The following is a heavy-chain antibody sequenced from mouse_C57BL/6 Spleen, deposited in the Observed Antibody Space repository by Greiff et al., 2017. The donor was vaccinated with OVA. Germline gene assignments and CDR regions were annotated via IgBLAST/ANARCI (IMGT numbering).Heavy chain of an antibody. CDR1: GYSITSGYD. V-gene: IGHV3-1*01. CDR3: ARGDSAWFAY. Sequence: VQLKESGPGLVKPSQSLSLTCTVSGYSITSGYDWHWIRHFPGNNLEWMGQISYSGSTNYKPSLNSRISITHDTSKNHFFLKLNSVTTKDTATYYCARGDSAWFAYWGQGTLVTVSA. J-gene: IGHJ3*01. CDR2: ISYSGST.